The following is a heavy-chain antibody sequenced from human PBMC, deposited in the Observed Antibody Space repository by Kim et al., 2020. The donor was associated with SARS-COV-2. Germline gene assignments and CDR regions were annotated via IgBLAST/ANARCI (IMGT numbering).Heavy chain of an antibody. Sequence: GESLKISCKGSGYSFTSYWIGWVRQMPGKGLEWMGIIYPGDSDTRYRPSFQGQVTISADKSISTAYLEWSSLKASDTAMYYCARHRSVPAAKDYGMDVWGQGTTVTVSS. D-gene: IGHD2-2*01. V-gene: IGHV5-51*01. CDR1: GYSFTSYW. J-gene: IGHJ6*02. CDR2: IYPGDSDT. CDR3: ARHRSVPAAKDYGMDV.